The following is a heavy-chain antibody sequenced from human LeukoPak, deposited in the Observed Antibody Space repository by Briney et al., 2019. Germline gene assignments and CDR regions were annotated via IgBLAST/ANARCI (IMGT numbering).Heavy chain of an antibody. CDR2: ISAYNGNT. V-gene: IGHV1-18*01. CDR3: ARDSTRYYYDSSGRYYFDY. D-gene: IGHD3-22*01. CDR1: GYTFTSYG. Sequence: EASVKVSCKASGYTFTSYGISWVRQAPGQGLEWMGWISAYNGNTNYAQKLQGRVTMTTDTSTRTAYMELRSLRSDDTAVYYCARDSTRYYYDSSGRYYFDYWGQGTLVTVSS. J-gene: IGHJ4*02.